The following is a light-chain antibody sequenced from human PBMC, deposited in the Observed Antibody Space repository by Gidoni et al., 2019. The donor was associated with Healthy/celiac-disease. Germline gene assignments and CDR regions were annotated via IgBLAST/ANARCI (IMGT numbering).Light chain of an antibody. CDR1: QSVSNRY. Sequence: EIVLTQSPGTLSLSPGESATLSCRASQSVSNRYLAWYQQKPGQAPRLLIYGASSRATGIPDRFSGSGSGTDFTLTISRLEPEDFAVYYCQQYGSSPWTFGQGTKVEIK. J-gene: IGKJ1*01. CDR3: QQYGSSPWT. CDR2: GAS. V-gene: IGKV3-20*01.